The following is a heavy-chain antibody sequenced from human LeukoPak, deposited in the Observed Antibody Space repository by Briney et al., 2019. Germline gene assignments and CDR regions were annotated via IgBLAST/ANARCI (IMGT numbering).Heavy chain of an antibody. CDR3: ARVVASNGMDV. J-gene: IGHJ6*02. D-gene: IGHD2-15*01. Sequence: PGGSLRLSCAASGFTFSSYGMHWVRQAPGKGLEWVAVTSYDESNKKYADSVRGRFTISRDNSKNTLYLQMNSLRAEDTAVYYCARVVASNGMDVWGQGTTVTVSS. CDR1: GFTFSSYG. V-gene: IGHV3-30*03. CDR2: TSYDESNK.